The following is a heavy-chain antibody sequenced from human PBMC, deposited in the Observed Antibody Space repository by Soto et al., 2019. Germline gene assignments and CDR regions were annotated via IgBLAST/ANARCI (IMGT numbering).Heavy chain of an antibody. CDR3: AHSNPPWSSQYYYYVMDV. Sequence: SGPTLVNPTQTLTLTCTFSGFSLSTSGVGVGWIRQPPGKALEWLALIYWNDDKRYSPSLKSRLTITKDTSKNQVVLTMTNMDPVDTATYYCAHSNPPWSSQYYYYVMDVWGQGSTVTFSS. D-gene: IGHD3-10*01. V-gene: IGHV2-5*01. J-gene: IGHJ6*02. CDR1: GFSLSTSGVG. CDR2: IYWNDDK.